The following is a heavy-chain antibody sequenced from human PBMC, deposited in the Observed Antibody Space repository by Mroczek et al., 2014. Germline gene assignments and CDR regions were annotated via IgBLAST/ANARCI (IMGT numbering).Heavy chain of an antibody. D-gene: IGHD4-17*01. V-gene: IGHV3-9*01. CDR3: AKNVWAFTQTVTIPGFDY. CDR2: ISWNSDNV. CDR1: GFPFDEYP. Sequence: ESGGGLVQPGRSLRLSCAASGFPFDEYPMHWVRQAPGKGLEWVSGISWNSDNVGYADSVKGRFTISRDNAKNSLYLQMHSLRAEDTALYYCAKNVWAFTQTVTIPGFDYWGQGALVTVSS. J-gene: IGHJ4*02.